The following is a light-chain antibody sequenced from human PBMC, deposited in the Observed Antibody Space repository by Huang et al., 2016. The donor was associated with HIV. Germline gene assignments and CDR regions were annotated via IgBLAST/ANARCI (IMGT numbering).Light chain of an antibody. Sequence: EIVLTQSPATLSLSPGERATLSCRASQSVSSYLAWYQQKPGQAPRRLIYDASNRATGIPARFSGSGSGTDFTLTISSLEPEDFAVYYCQQRSNWRITFGGGTKVEIK. J-gene: IGKJ4*01. CDR1: QSVSSY. CDR2: DAS. CDR3: QQRSNWRIT. V-gene: IGKV3-11*01.